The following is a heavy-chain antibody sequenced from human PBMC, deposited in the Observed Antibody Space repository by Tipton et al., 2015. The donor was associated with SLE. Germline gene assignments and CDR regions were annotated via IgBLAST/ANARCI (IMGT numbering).Heavy chain of an antibody. CDR3: ARAPDGAVAGTDFDY. CDR2: IYYSGST. CDR1: GGSISSYY. J-gene: IGHJ4*02. Sequence: TLSLTCTVSGGSISSYYWSWIRQPPGKGLEWIGYIYYSGSTNYNPSLKSRVTISVDTSKNQFSLKLSSVTAADTAVYYCARAPDGAVAGTDFDYWGQGTLVTVSS. V-gene: IGHV4-59*01. D-gene: IGHD6-19*01.